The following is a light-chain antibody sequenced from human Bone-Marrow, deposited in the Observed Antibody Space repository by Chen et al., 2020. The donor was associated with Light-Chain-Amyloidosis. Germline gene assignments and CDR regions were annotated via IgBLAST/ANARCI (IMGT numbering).Light chain of an antibody. CDR2: DDS. J-gene: IGLJ3*02. Sequence: SYVLTQPSSVPVAPGQTATIACGGNNIGSTSVHWYQQTPGQAPLLVVYDDSDRPSGIPERLSGSNSGNTATLTISRGEAGDEADYYCQVWDRSSDRPVFGGGTKLTVL. V-gene: IGLV3-21*02. CDR3: QVWDRSSDRPV. CDR1: NIGSTS.